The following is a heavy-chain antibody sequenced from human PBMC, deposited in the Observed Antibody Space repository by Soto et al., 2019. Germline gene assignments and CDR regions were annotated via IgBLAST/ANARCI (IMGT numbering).Heavy chain of an antibody. J-gene: IGHJ4*02. CDR3: ADNGLETGPSAFDS. CDR1: RFTFSNTV. CDR2: ITGSGRDT. D-gene: IGHD3-9*01. V-gene: IGHV3-23*01. Sequence: GVSARHPCSASRFTFSNTVFTWVRQARGKGLDWVPGITGSGRDTYYADSVKGRFTISIDNSKNIVFLPMNSLRAEETALYYCADNGLETGPSAFDSRGTGPLFTVSS.